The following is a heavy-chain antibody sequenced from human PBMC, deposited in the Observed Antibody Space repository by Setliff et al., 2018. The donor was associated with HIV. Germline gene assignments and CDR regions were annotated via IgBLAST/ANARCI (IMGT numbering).Heavy chain of an antibody. Sequence: GGSLRLSCAASGFTLSSHAMRWVRQPPGKGLEWVSGISSSGLGTYYADSVKGRFTIFRDTSKNTLYLQMNSLRAEDTAVYYCASPTYYNFLNWGQGTLVTVSS. D-gene: IGHD3-9*01. CDR2: ISSSGLGT. V-gene: IGHV3-23*01. CDR3: ASPTYYNFLN. CDR1: GFTLSSHA. J-gene: IGHJ4*02.